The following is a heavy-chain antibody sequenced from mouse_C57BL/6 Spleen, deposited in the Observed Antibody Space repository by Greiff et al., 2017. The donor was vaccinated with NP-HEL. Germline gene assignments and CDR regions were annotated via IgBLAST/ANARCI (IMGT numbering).Heavy chain of an antibody. J-gene: IGHJ1*03. V-gene: IGHV1-64*01. CDR1: GYTFTSYW. CDR2: IHPNSGST. Sequence: QVQLQQPGAELVKPGASVKLSCKASGYTFTSYWMHWVKQRPGQGLEWIGMIHPNSGSTNYNEKFKSKATLTVDKSSSTAYMQLSSLTSEDSAVHYCARETHYSTPRLGYFDVWGTGTTVTVSS. D-gene: IGHD2-5*01. CDR3: ARETHYSTPRLGYFDV.